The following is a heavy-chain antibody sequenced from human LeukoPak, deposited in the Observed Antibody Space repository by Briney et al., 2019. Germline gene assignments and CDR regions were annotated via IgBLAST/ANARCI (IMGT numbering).Heavy chain of an antibody. CDR2: ISSDGSNK. Sequence: PGGSLRLSCAASGFTFSTFTMHWVRQAPGKGLEWVALISSDGSNKYYADSVKGRFTISRDNAKNSLYLQMNSLRAEDTAVYYCATFCSSTSCYHYWGQGTLVTVSS. CDR1: GFTFSTFT. D-gene: IGHD2-2*01. V-gene: IGHV3-30-3*01. J-gene: IGHJ4*02. CDR3: ATFCSSTSCYHY.